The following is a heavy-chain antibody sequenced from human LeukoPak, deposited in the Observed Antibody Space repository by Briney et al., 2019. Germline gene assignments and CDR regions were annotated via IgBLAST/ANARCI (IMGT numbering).Heavy chain of an antibody. J-gene: IGHJ3*02. CDR1: GYRFTTYW. Sequence: GESLKISCKGSGYRFTTYWIGWVRQMPGKGLEWMGIIYPGDSDTRYSPSFQGQVTISADKSISTAYLQWSSLKASDTAMYYCARELERDAFDIWGQGTMVTVSS. CDR3: ARELERDAFDI. D-gene: IGHD1-1*01. CDR2: IYPGDSDT. V-gene: IGHV5-51*01.